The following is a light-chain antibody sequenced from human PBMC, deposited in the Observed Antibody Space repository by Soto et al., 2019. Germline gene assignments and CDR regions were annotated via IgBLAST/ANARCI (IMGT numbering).Light chain of an antibody. Sequence: ETVLTQSPGTLSLSPGERATLSCRASQTVNGNYLGWYQQKPGQAPRLLIYGTSSRVTGIPDRFSGSGSGTDFTLTISRLEPEDFAVYYCQQCGSLPGTFGQGTRVEIK. CDR1: QTVNGNY. CDR2: GTS. V-gene: IGKV3-20*01. CDR3: QQCGSLPGT. J-gene: IGKJ1*01.